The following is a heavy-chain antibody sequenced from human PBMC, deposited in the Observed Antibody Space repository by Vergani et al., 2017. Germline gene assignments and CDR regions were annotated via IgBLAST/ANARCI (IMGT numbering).Heavy chain of an antibody. Sequence: QVQLVKSGAEVKKPGASVKVSCKASGYTFTSYYMPWVRRAPGQGLGWMGIINPSGGSTSYAKKFQGRVTMTIDTSTSTAYMELRSRRSDDTAVFYCARDPGYDSSGYYYWGQGTLVTVSS. CDR1: GYTFTSYY. CDR3: ARDPGYDSSGYYY. J-gene: IGHJ4*02. D-gene: IGHD3-22*01. CDR2: INPSGGST. V-gene: IGHV1-46*01.